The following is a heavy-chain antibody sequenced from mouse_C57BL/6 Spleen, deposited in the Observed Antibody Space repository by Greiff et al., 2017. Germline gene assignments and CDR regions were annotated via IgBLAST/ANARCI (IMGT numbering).Heavy chain of an antibody. CDR3: ASLGYDATGTGFAY. J-gene: IGHJ3*01. CDR2: IYPGGGDT. Sequence: QVQLKESGAELVKPGASVKISCKASGYAFSSYWMNWVKQRPGKGLEWIGQIYPGGGDTNYNGKFKGKVTLSADNSYSTAYMQLSSLTSEDSAVSSLASLGYDATGTGFAYWGQGTLVTVSA. D-gene: IGHD2-2*01. V-gene: IGHV1-80*01. CDR1: GYAFSSYW.